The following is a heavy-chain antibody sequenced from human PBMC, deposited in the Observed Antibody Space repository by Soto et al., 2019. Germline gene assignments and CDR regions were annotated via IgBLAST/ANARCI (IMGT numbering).Heavy chain of an antibody. D-gene: IGHD6-13*01. CDR3: ARYNAASGTYYFDY. CDR1: SGSISNDNW. V-gene: IGHV4-4*02. Sequence: SETLSLTCAVSSGSISNDNWWSWFRQPPGKGLEYIGEIYRSGSANYNPSLKSRVTMSVDISKSQFSLRLTSVTAADTAVYYCARYNAASGTYYFDYWGQGALVTVSS. J-gene: IGHJ4*02. CDR2: IYRSGSA.